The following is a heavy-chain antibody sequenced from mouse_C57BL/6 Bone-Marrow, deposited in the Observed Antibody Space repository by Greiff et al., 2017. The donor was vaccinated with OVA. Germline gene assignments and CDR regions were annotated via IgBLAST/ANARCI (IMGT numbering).Heavy chain of an antibody. CDR2: INPSNGGT. V-gene: IGHV1-53*01. J-gene: IGHJ3*01. CDR1: GYTFTSYW. Sequence: QVQLKQPGTELVKPGASVKLSCKASGYTFTSYWMHWVKQRPGQGLEWIGNINPSNGGTNYNEKFKSKATLTVDKSSSTAYMQLSSLTSEDSAVYYCAYYSNYGVAWFAYWGQGTLVTVSA. D-gene: IGHD2-5*01. CDR3: AYYSNYGVAWFAY.